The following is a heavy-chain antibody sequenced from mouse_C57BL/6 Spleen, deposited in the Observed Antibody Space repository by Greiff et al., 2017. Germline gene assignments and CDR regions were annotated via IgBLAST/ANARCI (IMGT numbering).Heavy chain of an antibody. Sequence: VQLQQSGAELVKPGASVKLSCKASGYTFTSYWMHWVKQRPGQGLEWIGMIHPNSGSTNYNEKFKSKATLTVDKSSSTAYMQLSSLTSEDSAVYYCARPYYGSSYYWYFDVWGTGTTVTVSS. J-gene: IGHJ1*03. CDR3: ARPYYGSSYYWYFDV. CDR1: GYTFTSYW. D-gene: IGHD1-1*01. V-gene: IGHV1-64*01. CDR2: IHPNSGST.